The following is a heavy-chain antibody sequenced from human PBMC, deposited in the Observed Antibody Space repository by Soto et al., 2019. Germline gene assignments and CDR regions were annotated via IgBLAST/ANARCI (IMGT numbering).Heavy chain of an antibody. CDR2: ISWNSGSI. V-gene: IGHV3-9*01. Sequence: EVQLVESGGGLVQPGRSLRLSCAASGFTFDDYAMHWVRQAPGKGLEWVSGISWNSGSIGYADSVKGRFTISRDNAKNSLYLQMNSLRAEDTALYYCAKDMTSTVTTYFDYWGQGTLVTVSS. CDR3: AKDMTSTVTTYFDY. J-gene: IGHJ4*02. D-gene: IGHD4-17*01. CDR1: GFTFDDYA.